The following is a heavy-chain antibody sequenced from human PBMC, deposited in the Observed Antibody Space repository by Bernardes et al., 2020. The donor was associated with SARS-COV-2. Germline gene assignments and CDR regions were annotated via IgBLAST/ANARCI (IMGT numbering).Heavy chain of an antibody. Sequence: GGSLRLSCAASGFTFSRYWMHWVRQVPGKGLMWVSRINTDGVRTDFADSVKGRFTISRDNARNTAYLEMNSLNPEDTAMYYCARGACNCGGCHSTIDSWGQGTLVTVSA. J-gene: IGHJ4*02. CDR1: GFTFSRYW. CDR3: ARGACNCGGCHSTIDS. D-gene: IGHD2-15*01. CDR2: INTDGVRT. V-gene: IGHV3-74*01.